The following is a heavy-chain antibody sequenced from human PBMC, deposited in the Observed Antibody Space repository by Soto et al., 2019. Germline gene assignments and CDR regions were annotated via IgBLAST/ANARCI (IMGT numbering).Heavy chain of an antibody. CDR3: ARGGTYYDILYKGGPGNYFDY. D-gene: IGHD3-9*01. Sequence: ASVKVSCKASGGTFSSYAISWVRQAPGQGLEWMGGIIPIFGTANYAQKFQGRVTITADESTSTAYMELSSLRSEDTAVYYCARGGTYYDILYKGGPGNYFDYWGQGTLVTVSS. V-gene: IGHV1-69*13. J-gene: IGHJ4*02. CDR1: GGTFSSYA. CDR2: IIPIFGTA.